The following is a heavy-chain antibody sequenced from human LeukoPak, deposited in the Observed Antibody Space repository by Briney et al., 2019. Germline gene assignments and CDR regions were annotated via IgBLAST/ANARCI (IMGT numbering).Heavy chain of an antibody. CDR1: GGSISSSSYY. CDR2: IYYSGST. J-gene: IGHJ4*02. D-gene: IGHD3-22*01. CDR3: ARHPYSDSNGSFDY. Sequence: PSETLSLTCTVSGGSISSSSYYWGWIRQPPGKGLEWIGSIYYSGSTYYNPSLKSRVTISVDTSKNQFSLKLSSVTAADTAVYYCARHPYSDSNGSFDYWGQGTLVTVSS. V-gene: IGHV4-39*01.